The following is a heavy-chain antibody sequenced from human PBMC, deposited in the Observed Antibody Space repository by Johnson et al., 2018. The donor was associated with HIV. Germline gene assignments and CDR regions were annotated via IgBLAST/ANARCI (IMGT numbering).Heavy chain of an antibody. V-gene: IGHV3-30*02. CDR2: IRYDGSNK. CDR1: GFTFSSYG. Sequence: QVQLVESGGGVVQPGGSLRLSCAASGFTFSSYGMHWVRQAPGKGLEWVAFIRYDGSNKYYADSVKGLFTISRDNSKNTLYLQMDSLRAEDTAVYYCAKEPWHSSLSLIGLFVFDIRGQGTMVTVSS. J-gene: IGHJ3*02. D-gene: IGHD6-19*01. CDR3: AKEPWHSSLSLIGLFVFDI.